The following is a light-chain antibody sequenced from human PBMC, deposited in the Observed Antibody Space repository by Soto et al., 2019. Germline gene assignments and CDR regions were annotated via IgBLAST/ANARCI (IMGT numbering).Light chain of an antibody. CDR3: QQYYFTPWT. V-gene: IGKV4-1*01. J-gene: IGKJ1*01. CDR2: WAS. CDR1: QSVLYSSNNKNY. Sequence: DIVMTQSPDSLAVSLGERATINCKSSQSVLYSSNNKNYLAWYQQKPGQPPKLLIYWASTRESGVPDRFSGSGSGTDFTLTISSLQAEDGAVYYCQQYYFTPWTFGQGTKVEIK.